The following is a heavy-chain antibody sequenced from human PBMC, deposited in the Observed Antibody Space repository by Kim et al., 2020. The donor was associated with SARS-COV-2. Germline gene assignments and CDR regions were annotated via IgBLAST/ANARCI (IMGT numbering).Heavy chain of an antibody. D-gene: IGHD6-13*01. CDR3: ARDRQQLGGYYFYGMDV. V-gene: IGHV3-30*07. J-gene: IGHJ6*02. Sequence: VKGRFTISRDNSKNTLYLQMNSLRAEDTAVYYCARDRQQLGGYYFYGMDVWGQGTTVTVSS.